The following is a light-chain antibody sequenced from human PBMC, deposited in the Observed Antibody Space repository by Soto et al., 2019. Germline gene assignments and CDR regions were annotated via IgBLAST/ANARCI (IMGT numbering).Light chain of an antibody. J-gene: IGKJ1*01. CDR3: QQYNNRWT. CDR1: QSVSSN. V-gene: IGKV3-15*01. Sequence: EIVMTQSPATLSVSPGERATLSCRARQSVSSNLAWYQQKPGQAPRLLIYGASTRAAGIPARFSGSGSGTEFTLTISSLHSEDFAVYFCQQYNNRWTFGPGTKVEIK. CDR2: GAS.